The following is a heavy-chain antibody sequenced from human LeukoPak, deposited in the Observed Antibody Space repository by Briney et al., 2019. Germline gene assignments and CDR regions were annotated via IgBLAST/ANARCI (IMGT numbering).Heavy chain of an antibody. CDR3: ARGAYDSSGLDY. Sequence: ASVKVSCKASGYTFTSYYMHWVRQAPGQGLEWMGWINPNSGGTNYAQKFQGRVTMTRDTSISTAYMELSRLRSDDTAVYYCARGAYDSSGLDYWGQGTLVTVSS. D-gene: IGHD3-22*01. V-gene: IGHV1-2*02. CDR2: INPNSGGT. J-gene: IGHJ4*02. CDR1: GYTFTSYY.